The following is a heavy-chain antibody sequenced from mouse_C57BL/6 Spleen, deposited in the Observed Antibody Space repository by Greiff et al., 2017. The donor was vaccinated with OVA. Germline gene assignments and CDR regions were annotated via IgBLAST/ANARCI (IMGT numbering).Heavy chain of an antibody. J-gene: IGHJ1*03. CDR3: ARNEGDYYGSSRYFDV. CDR1: GFSLTSYA. Sequence: VQGVESGPGLVAPSQSLSITCTVSGFSLTSYAISWVRQPPGKGLEWLGVIWTGGGTNYNSALKSRLSISKDNSKSQVFLKMNSLRTDDTARYYCARNEGDYYGSSRYFDVWGTGTTVTVSS. D-gene: IGHD1-1*01. CDR2: IWTGGGT. V-gene: IGHV2-9-1*01.